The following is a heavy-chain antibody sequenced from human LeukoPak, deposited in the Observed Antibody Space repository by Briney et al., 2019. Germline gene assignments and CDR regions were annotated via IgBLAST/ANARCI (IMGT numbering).Heavy chain of an antibody. D-gene: IGHD6-6*01. CDR3: ARLGNWGAARPPRIFDY. CDR1: GGSISSSSYS. V-gene: IGHV4-39*01. CDR2: IYYSGST. Sequence: SETLSLTCTVSGGSISSSSYSWGWIRQPPGKGLEWIGSIYYSGSTYYNPSLKSRVTISVDTSKNQFSLKLSSVTAADTAVYYCARLGNWGAARPPRIFDYWGQGTLVTVSS. J-gene: IGHJ4*02.